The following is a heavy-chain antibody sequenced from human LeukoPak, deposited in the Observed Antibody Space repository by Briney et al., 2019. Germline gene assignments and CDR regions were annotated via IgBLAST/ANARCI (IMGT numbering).Heavy chain of an antibody. V-gene: IGHV4-59*01. CDR3: ASARLRGSGWLDY. CDR1: GGSISSYY. Sequence: SETLSLTCTVSGGSISSYYWSWLRQPPGKGLEWIGYIYYSGSTNYNPSLKSRVTISVDTSKNQFSLKLSSVTAADTAVYYCASARLRGSGWLDYWGQGTLVTVSS. CDR2: IYYSGST. J-gene: IGHJ4*02. D-gene: IGHD6-19*01.